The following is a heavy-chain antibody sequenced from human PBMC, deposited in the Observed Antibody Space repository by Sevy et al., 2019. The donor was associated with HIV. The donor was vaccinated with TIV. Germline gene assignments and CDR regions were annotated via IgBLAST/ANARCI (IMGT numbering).Heavy chain of an antibody. V-gene: IGHV3-30*04. CDR3: ARDQGAGVIVAATLFEY. D-gene: IGHD2-15*01. Sequence: GGSLRLSCAASGFTFSSYAMHWVRQAPGKGLEWVSVISYDGSNKYYADSVKGRFTISRDNSKNTLYLEMNSLRTEDTAVYYCARDQGAGVIVAATLFEYWGQGTLVTVSS. CDR1: GFTFSSYA. CDR2: ISYDGSNK. J-gene: IGHJ4*02.